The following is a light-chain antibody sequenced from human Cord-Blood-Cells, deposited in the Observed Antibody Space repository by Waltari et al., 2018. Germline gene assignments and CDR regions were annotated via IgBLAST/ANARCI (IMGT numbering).Light chain of an antibody. CDR3: QQYYSYPRT. J-gene: IGKJ1*01. V-gene: IGKV1-8*01. CDR1: QGISSY. Sequence: AIRMTQSPSSFSASTGDRVTITCRASQGISSYLAWYQQKPGTAPKLLIYAAAALQSGVPSRFSCIGSVTDFTLTISCLQSEDFATYYCQQYYSYPRTFGQGTKVEIK. CDR2: AAA.